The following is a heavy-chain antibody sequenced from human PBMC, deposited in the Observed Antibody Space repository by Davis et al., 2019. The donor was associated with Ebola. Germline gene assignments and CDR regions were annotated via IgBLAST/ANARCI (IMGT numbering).Heavy chain of an antibody. Sequence: GESLKISCAASGFTFSSYSMNWVRQAPGKGLEWVSSISSSSSYIYYADSVKGRFTISRDNAKNSLYLQMNSLRAEDTAVYYCAKAPYCSSTSCYFAPNWFDPWGQGTLVTVSS. CDR3: AKAPYCSSTSCYFAPNWFDP. CDR1: GFTFSSYS. J-gene: IGHJ5*02. V-gene: IGHV3-21*04. D-gene: IGHD2-2*01. CDR2: ISSSSSYI.